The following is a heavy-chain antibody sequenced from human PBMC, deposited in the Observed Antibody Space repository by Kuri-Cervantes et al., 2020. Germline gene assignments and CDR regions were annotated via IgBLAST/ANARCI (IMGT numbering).Heavy chain of an antibody. V-gene: IGHV3-48*03. CDR3: ARGYGSGSSQPLDC. Sequence: GESLKISCAASGFTFSTYEMNWVRQAPGKGLEWVSYISSNTIYYADSVKGRFTISRDNSKNTLYLQMNSLRAEDTAVYYCARGYGSGSSQPLDCWGQGTLVTVSS. CDR1: GFTFSTYE. D-gene: IGHD3-10*01. CDR2: ISSNTI. J-gene: IGHJ4*02.